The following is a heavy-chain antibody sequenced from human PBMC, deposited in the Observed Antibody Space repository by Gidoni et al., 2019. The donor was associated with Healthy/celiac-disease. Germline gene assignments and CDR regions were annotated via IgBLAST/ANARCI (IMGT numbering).Heavy chain of an antibody. Sequence: TFSSYGMHWVRQAPGKGLEWVAVISYDGSNKYYADSVKGRFTISRDNSKNTLYLQMNSLRAEDTAVYYCAKAYELGGEHYYYYGMDVWGQGTTVTVSS. CDR3: AKAYELGGEHYYYYGMDV. V-gene: IGHV3-30*18. J-gene: IGHJ6*02. D-gene: IGHD3-10*01. CDR1: TFSSYG. CDR2: ISYDGSNK.